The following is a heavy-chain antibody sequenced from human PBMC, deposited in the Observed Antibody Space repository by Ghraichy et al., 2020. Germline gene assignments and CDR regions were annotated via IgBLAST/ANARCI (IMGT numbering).Heavy chain of an antibody. CDR3: AREGAARPFGAFDI. D-gene: IGHD6-6*01. CDR1: GFTFSSYA. CDR2: ISYDGSNK. J-gene: IGHJ3*02. Sequence: GESLNISCAASGFTFSSYAMHWVRQAPGKGLEWVAVISYDGSNKYYADSVKGRFTISRDNSKNTLYLQMNSLRAEDTAVYYCAREGAARPFGAFDIWGQGTMVTVSS. V-gene: IGHV3-30*04.